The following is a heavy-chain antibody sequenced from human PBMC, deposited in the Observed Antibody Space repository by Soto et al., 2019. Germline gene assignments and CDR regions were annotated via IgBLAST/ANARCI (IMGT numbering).Heavy chain of an antibody. CDR1: GGTFSSYA. D-gene: IGHD3-10*01. CDR3: ASGIPLMVRGVIIIYYYYGMDV. Sequence: QVQLVQSGAEVKKPGSSVKVSCKASGGTFSSYAISWVRQAPGQGLEWMGGIIPIFGTANYAQKFQAIVTITADESTSTAYMELSSLRSEDTAVYYCASGIPLMVRGVIIIYYYYGMDVWGQGTTVTVSS. CDR2: IIPIFGTA. V-gene: IGHV1-69*01. J-gene: IGHJ6*02.